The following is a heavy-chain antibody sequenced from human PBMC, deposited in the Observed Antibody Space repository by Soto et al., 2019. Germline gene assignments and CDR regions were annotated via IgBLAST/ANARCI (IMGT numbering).Heavy chain of an antibody. CDR2: FIPMSGTP. D-gene: IGHD6-13*01. V-gene: IGHV1-69*06. Sequence: QVQLVQSGSEVKRPGSSVKVSCKASGGDFRNYALTWVRQAPGQGLEWMGGFIPMSGTPKYAQKFQGRVTITAATSTTTAYMELTSLRYDDTAVYYCASSYGTSWYGDYWGQGTLVTVS. J-gene: IGHJ4*02. CDR1: GGDFRNYA. CDR3: ASSYGTSWYGDY.